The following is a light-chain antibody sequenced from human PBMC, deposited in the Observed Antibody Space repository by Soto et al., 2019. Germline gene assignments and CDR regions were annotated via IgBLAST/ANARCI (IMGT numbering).Light chain of an antibody. CDR1: QSVSNY. Sequence: EIVLTQSPATLSLSPGEKATLSCRASQSVSNYLAWYQQKPGQAPRLLIYDASTRATGIPARFSGSGSGTDFTLTISSLEPEDFAVYYCQQRSNWPPLTLGGWTKVEIK. V-gene: IGKV3-11*01. CDR3: QQRSNWPPLT. J-gene: IGKJ4*01. CDR2: DAS.